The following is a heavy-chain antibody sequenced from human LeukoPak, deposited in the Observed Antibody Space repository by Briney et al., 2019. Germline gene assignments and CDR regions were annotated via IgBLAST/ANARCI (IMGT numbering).Heavy chain of an antibody. Sequence: SETLSLTCNVSGGSIRSSNNYWGWIRQPPGQELEWIGSMYYSGRSYYNPSLRSRVTISVDTSNNEFSLKLSSVTAADTAVYYCARHIFSSGLYYGMDVWGQGTTVTVSS. J-gene: IGHJ6*02. V-gene: IGHV4-39*01. CDR2: MYYSGRS. D-gene: IGHD3-9*01. CDR3: ARHIFSSGLYYGMDV. CDR1: GGSIRSSNNY.